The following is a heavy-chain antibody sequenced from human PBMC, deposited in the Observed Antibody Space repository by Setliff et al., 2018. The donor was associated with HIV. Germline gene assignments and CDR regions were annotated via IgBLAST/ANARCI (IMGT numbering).Heavy chain of an antibody. Sequence: TGGSLRLSCAASGFSFEPFGMYGVRQAPGKGLEWVAFIRHDGSYAYHADSVKGRFTMSRDNSKNTVSLEMNSLRVEDTGVYYCAKGRRPVDLVSTSIRYYFYMGVWGKGTTVTVSS. D-gene: IGHD5-12*01. V-gene: IGHV3-30*02. CDR2: IRHDGSYA. CDR3: AKGRRPVDLVSTSIRYYFYMGV. J-gene: IGHJ6*03. CDR1: GFSFEPFG.